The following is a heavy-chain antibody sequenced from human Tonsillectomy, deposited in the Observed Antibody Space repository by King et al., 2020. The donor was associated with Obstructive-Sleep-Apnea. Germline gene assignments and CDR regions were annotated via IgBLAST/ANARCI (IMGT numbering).Heavy chain of an antibody. J-gene: IGHJ4*02. CDR3: ARDLGRSKAAAGTRGYFDY. Sequence: DVQLVESGGGLVQPGGSLRLSCAASGFTFSSYSMNWVRQAPGKGLEWVSYISSRSSTIYYADSVKGRFTISRDNAKNSLYLQMNSLRAEDTAVYYCARDLGRSKAAAGTRGYFDYWGQGTLVTVSS. D-gene: IGHD6-13*01. V-gene: IGHV3-48*04. CDR1: GFTFSSYS. CDR2: ISSRSSTI.